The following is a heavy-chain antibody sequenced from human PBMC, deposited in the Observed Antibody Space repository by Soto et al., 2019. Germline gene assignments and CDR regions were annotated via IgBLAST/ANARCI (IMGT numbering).Heavy chain of an antibody. CDR2: ISWNSGTI. J-gene: IGHJ6*02. V-gene: IGHV3-9*01. D-gene: IGHD6-19*01. Sequence: EVQLVESGGDLVQPGRSLRLSCAASGFIFDDYAMHWVRQAPGKGLEWVSSISWNSGTIAYADSVKGRFTISRDNAKNSLYLQMNSLRTEDTALYYCVKDREGSSGWYGMDVWGQGTTVTVSS. CDR3: VKDREGSSGWYGMDV. CDR1: GFIFDDYA.